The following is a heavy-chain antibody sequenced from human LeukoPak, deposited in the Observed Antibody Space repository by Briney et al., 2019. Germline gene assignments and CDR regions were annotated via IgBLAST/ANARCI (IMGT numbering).Heavy chain of an antibody. V-gene: IGHV3-48*02. CDR1: GFTFSAYH. CDR2: ISSDSGTL. CDR3: ARRDPFDY. J-gene: IGHJ4*02. Sequence: PGGSLRLSCASSGFTFSAYHMNWVRQAPGKGLEWISFISSDSGTLYYADSVKGRFTISRDHAANSLYLQMNNLRDEDTAVYYCARRDPFDYWGQGTMVTVSS.